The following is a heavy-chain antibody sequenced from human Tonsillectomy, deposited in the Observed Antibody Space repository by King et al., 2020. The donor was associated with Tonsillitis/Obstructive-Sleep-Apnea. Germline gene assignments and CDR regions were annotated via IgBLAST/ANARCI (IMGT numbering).Heavy chain of an antibody. D-gene: IGHD3-9*01. CDR3: ARGGVLRYFAVVYSGMDV. J-gene: IGHJ6*02. CDR1: GYTFTSYA. V-gene: IGHV1-3*01. CDR2: INAGNGNT. Sequence: QLVQSGAEVKKPGASVKVSCKASGYTFTSYAMHWVRQAPGQRLEWMGWINAGNGNTKYSQKFQGRVTITRDTSASTAYMELSSLRSEDTAVYYCARGGVLRYFAVVYSGMDVWGQGTTVTVSS.